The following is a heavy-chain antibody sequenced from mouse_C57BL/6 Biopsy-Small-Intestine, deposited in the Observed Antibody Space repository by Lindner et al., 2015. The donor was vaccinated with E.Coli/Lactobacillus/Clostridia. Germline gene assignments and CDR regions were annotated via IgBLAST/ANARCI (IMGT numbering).Heavy chain of an antibody. V-gene: IGHV1-62-2*01. CDR3: ARHEVVGPWFAY. Sequence: VQLQESGAELVKPGASVKLSCKASGYTFTEFTIHWVKQRSGQGLEWIGWFYPGSGSIKYNEKFKDKAALTADKSSSTVYMELSKLTSEDSAVYFCARHEVVGPWFAYWGQGDSGHCLC. J-gene: IGHJ3*01. CDR1: GYTFTEFT. CDR2: FYPGSGSI.